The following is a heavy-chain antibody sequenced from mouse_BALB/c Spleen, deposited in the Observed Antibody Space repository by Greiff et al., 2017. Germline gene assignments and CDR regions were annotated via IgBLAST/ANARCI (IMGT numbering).Heavy chain of an antibody. CDR2: INPSTGYT. J-gene: IGHJ4*01. Sequence: VQRVESGAELAKPGASVKMSCKASGYTFTSYWMHWVKQRPGQGLEWIGYINPSTGYTEYNQKFKDKATLTADKSSSTAYMQLSSLTSEDSAVYYCARRLGRRDYAMDYWGQGTSVTVSS. V-gene: IGHV1-7*01. CDR3: ARRLGRRDYAMDY. D-gene: IGHD4-1*01. CDR1: GYTFTSYW.